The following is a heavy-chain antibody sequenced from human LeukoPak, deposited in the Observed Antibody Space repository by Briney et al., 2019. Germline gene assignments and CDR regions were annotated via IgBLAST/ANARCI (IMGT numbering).Heavy chain of an antibody. CDR2: IYYSGST. V-gene: IGHV4-59*01. CDR3: ARVWGDAFDI. D-gene: IGHD3-16*01. J-gene: IGHJ3*02. Sequence: PSETLSLTCTVSGGSISSYYWSWLRQPPGKGLEWIGYIYYSGSTNYNPSLKSRVTISVDTSKNQFSLKLSSVTAADTAVYYCARVWGDAFDIWGQGTMVTVSS. CDR1: GGSISSYY.